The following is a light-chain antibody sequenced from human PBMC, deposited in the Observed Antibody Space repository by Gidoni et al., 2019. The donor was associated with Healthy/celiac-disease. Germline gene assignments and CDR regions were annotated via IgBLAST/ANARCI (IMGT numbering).Light chain of an antibody. V-gene: IGKV1-39*01. CDR2: AAS. Sequence: DIQMTQPPSSLSAPVGDRVTITCRARQSISSYLNRYQQNPGKAPKPLIYAASSLQSGVPSRFSGSGSGTDFTLTISSLQPEDFATYYCQQSYNTSSVTFXQXTRLEIK. CDR1: QSISSY. J-gene: IGKJ5*01. CDR3: QQSYNTSSVT.